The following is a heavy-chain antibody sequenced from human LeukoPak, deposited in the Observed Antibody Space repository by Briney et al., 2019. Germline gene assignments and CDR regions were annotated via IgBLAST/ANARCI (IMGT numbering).Heavy chain of an antibody. D-gene: IGHD6-19*01. V-gene: IGHV4-39*01. CDR1: GGSISSSSYY. CDR2: IYYSGST. J-gene: IGHJ4*02. CDR3: ARQSTSSGGIAVAGPFDY. Sequence: PSETLSLTCTVSGGSISSSSYYWGWIRQPPGKGLEWIGSIYYSGSTYYNPSLKSRVTISVDTSKNQFSLKLSSVTAADTAVYYCARQSTSSGGIAVAGPFDYWGQGTLVTVSS.